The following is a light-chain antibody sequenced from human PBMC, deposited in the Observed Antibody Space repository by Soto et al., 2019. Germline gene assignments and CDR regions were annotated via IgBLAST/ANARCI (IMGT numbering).Light chain of an antibody. Sequence: QSALTQPSSLSGSPGQSITISCTGTISDVGSYNLVSWYQQHPGKAPKLMIYEGSKRPSGVSNRFSGSKSGNTASLTISGLQAEDEADYYCCSYAGSSTPYVFGTGTKV. CDR2: EGS. J-gene: IGLJ1*01. CDR3: CSYAGSSTPYV. CDR1: ISDVGSYNL. V-gene: IGLV2-23*01.